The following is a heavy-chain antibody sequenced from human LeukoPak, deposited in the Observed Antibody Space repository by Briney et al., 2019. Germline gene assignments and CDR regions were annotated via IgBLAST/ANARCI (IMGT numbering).Heavy chain of an antibody. CDR2: IKQDGSEK. Sequence: PGGSLRLSCAASGFTFSSYWMSWVRQAPGNGLEPVANIKQDGSEKYYVDSVKGRFTISRDNAKNSLYLQMNSLRAEDTAVYYSSLEGSSWYRYFQHWGQGTLVTVSS. CDR1: GFTFSSYW. CDR3: SLEGSSWYRYFQH. V-gene: IGHV3-7*03. D-gene: IGHD6-13*01. J-gene: IGHJ1*01.